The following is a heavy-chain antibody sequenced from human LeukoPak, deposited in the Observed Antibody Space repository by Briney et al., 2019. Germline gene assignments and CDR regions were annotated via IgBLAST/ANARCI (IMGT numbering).Heavy chain of an antibody. CDR2: ISSNGGST. Sequence: GGSLRLSCSASGFTFSSYALHWVRQAPGKGLEYVSAISSNGGSTYYADSVKGRFTISRDNSKNTLYLQMSSLRAEDTAVYYCVKGTTGYFDYWGQGTLVTVSS. J-gene: IGHJ4*02. V-gene: IGHV3-64D*06. CDR1: GFTFSSYA. D-gene: IGHD4-17*01. CDR3: VKGTTGYFDY.